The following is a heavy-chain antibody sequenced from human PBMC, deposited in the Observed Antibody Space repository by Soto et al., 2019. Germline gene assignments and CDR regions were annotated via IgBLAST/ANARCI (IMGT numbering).Heavy chain of an antibody. CDR1: GDSISRRNYY. J-gene: IGHJ5*02. CDR2: IYDGGNI. Sequence: SETLSLTCTVSGDSISRRNYYWGWISQPPGKGLEWIGSIYDGGNIYYNPSLKKRVTISVDTSKNHFSLKLTSVTASDTAVYYCAATSTFFGVRGRFDPWGQGTLVTVSS. V-gene: IGHV4-39*02. CDR3: AATSTFFGVRGRFDP. D-gene: IGHD3-3*01.